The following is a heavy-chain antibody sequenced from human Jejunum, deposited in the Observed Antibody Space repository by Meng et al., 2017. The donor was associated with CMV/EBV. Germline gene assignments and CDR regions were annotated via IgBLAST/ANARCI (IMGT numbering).Heavy chain of an antibody. V-gene: IGHV3-48*04. Sequence: SCAASGFTVSSYSMNWVRQAPGKGLEWVSSITSSSGTIYYADSVKGRFTIFRDNAKNSLHLQMNSLRADDTAVYYCARDLQLSTWGQGTLVTVSS. CDR2: ITSSSGTI. CDR1: GFTVSSYS. CDR3: ARDLQLST. J-gene: IGHJ5*02. D-gene: IGHD5-18*01.